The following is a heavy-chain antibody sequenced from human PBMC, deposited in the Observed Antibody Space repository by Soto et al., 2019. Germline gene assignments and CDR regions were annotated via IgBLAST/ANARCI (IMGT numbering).Heavy chain of an antibody. V-gene: IGHV3-11*01. J-gene: IGHJ2*01. CDR1: GFTFSDYY. D-gene: IGHD3-22*01. CDR3: ARDHRTSSGYYWYFDL. CDR2: ISSSGTII. Sequence: GGSLRLSCAASGFTFSDYYMTWVRQAPGKGLEWVSYISSSGTIIYYADSVKGRFTISRDNAKNSLYLQMNSLRAEDTAVYYCARDHRTSSGYYWYFDLWGRGTLVTVSS.